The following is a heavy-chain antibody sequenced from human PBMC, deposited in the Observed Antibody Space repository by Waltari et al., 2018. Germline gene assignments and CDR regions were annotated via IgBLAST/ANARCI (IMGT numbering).Heavy chain of an antibody. CDR2: ISPVFGTA. Sequence: QVQLVQSGAEVKKAGSSVKVSCMASGVTFSSNPVSWVRQAPGQGLDGMGGISPVFGTAKYAQKFQGRVTITADRSTSTAYMEMTSLRSDDTAVYYCASCFSTSCLISYYFYMDVWGQGTTVTVSS. CDR1: GVTFSSNP. V-gene: IGHV1-69*14. D-gene: IGHD3-3*01. CDR3: ASCFSTSCLISYYFYMDV. J-gene: IGHJ6*02.